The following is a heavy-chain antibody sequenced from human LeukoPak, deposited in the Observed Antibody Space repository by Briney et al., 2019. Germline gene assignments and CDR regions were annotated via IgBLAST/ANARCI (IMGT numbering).Heavy chain of an antibody. D-gene: IGHD1-26*01. CDR2: INPNSGGT. J-gene: IGHJ2*01. CDR3: AVGSGDFYWYFDL. Sequence: GSVKVSCKASGYTFTGYYMHWVRQAPGQGLEWMGWINPNSGGTNYPQKFQGRVTMTRDTSISTAYMELSRLRSDDTAVYYCAVGSGDFYWYFDLWGRGTRVTVSS. V-gene: IGHV1-2*02. CDR1: GYTFTGYY.